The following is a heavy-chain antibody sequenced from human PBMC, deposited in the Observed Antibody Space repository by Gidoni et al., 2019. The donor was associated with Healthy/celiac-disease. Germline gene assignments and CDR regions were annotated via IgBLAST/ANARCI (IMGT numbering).Heavy chain of an antibody. CDR2: IYSGGST. J-gene: IGHJ2*01. V-gene: IGHV3-53*01. CDR1: GFTVSSNY. Sequence: EVQLVESGGGLIQPGGSLRLSCAASGFTVSSNYMSWVRQAPGKGLEWVSVIYSGGSTYYADSVKGRFTISRDNSKNTLYLQMNSLRAEDTAVYYCARDRRDSSGYYYWYFDLWGRGTLVTVSS. CDR3: ARDRRDSSGYYYWYFDL. D-gene: IGHD3-22*01.